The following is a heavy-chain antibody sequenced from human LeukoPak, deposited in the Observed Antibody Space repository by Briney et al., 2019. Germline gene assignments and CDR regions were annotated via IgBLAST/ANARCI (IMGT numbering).Heavy chain of an antibody. Sequence: PGGSLRLSCAASGFTFSSYSMNWVRQAPGKGLEWVSSISSSSSYIYYADSVKGRFTISRDNAKNSLYLQMNSLRAEDTAVYYCARGSLTCGNLSCHKNYFDPCGQGTLVTVSS. CDR2: ISSSSSYI. V-gene: IGHV3-21*01. J-gene: IGHJ5*02. CDR3: ARGSLTCGNLSCHKNYFDP. D-gene: IGHD2-2*02. CDR1: GFTFSSYS.